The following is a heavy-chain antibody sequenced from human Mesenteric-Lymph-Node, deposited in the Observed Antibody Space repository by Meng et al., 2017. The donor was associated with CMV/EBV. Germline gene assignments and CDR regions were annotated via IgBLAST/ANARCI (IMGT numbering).Heavy chain of an antibody. V-gene: IGHV4-61*01. D-gene: IGHD6-13*01. CDR3: ARPFIAAAPGQGMDV. CDR1: GGSVSSGSYY. CDR2: IYYSGST. Sequence: GSLRLSCTVSGGSVSSGSYYWSWIRQPPGKGLEWIGYIYYSGSTNYNPSLKSRVTISVDTSKNQFSLKLSSVTAADTAVYYCARPFIAAAPGQGMDVWGQGTTVTVSS. J-gene: IGHJ6*02.